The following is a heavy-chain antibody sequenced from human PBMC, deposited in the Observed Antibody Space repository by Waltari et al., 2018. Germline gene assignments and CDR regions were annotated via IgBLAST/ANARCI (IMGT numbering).Heavy chain of an antibody. CDR3: AKHQLLQAYYYSMDV. CDR1: GFNFRNYA. D-gene: IGHD2-2*01. V-gene: IGHV3-23*04. Sequence: EVQLVESGGELVQPGGSLRLSCAASGFNFRNYAMNWVRQAPGRGLEWVSSIMSDGSGTYYADTVKGRFTTSRDNSNNTVFLQMNSLRVEDTALYYCAKHQLLQAYYYSMDVWGKGTTVTVSS. J-gene: IGHJ6*03. CDR2: IMSDGSGT.